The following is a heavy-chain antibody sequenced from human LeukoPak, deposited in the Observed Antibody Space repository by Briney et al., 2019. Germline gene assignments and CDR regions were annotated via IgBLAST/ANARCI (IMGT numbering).Heavy chain of an antibody. Sequence: PGGSPRLSCAASGFTFSSYAMSWVRQAPGKGLEWVSAISGSGGSTYYADSVKGRFTISRDNSKNTLYLQMNSLRAEDTAVYYCAKDPYDYGSGSYYLDWGQGTLVTVSS. V-gene: IGHV3-23*01. CDR2: ISGSGGST. CDR1: GFTFSSYA. J-gene: IGHJ4*02. CDR3: AKDPYDYGSGSYYLD. D-gene: IGHD3-10*01.